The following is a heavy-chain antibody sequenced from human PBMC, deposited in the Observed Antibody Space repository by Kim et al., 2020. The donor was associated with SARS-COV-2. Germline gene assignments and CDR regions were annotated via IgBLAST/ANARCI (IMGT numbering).Heavy chain of an antibody. J-gene: IGHJ4*02. CDR2: IYYSGST. V-gene: IGHV4-31*03. CDR3: ARGRITIFGVVTHFDY. CDR1: GGSISSGGYY. Sequence: SETLSLTCTVSGGSISSGGYYWSWIRQHPGKGLEWIGYIYYSGSTYYNPSLKSRVTISVDTSKNQFSLKLSSVTAADTAVYYCARGRITIFGVVTHFDYWGQEILVTFSS. D-gene: IGHD3-3*01.